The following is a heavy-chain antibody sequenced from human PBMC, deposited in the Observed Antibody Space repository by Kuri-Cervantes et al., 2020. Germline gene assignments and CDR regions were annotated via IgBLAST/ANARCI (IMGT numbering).Heavy chain of an antibody. V-gene: IGHV4-59*01. CDR1: GASINNYY. CDR2: IHSTGST. CDR3: ARGGASSKWFDS. J-gene: IGHJ5*01. Sequence: ESLKISCTVSGASINNYYWSWIRQPPGKGLEWIGFIHSTGSTNYNPSLRSRVTLSLDKSKNNFSLTLNSVTAADTAIYYCARGGASSKWFDSWGQGILVTVSS. D-gene: IGHD4/OR15-4a*01.